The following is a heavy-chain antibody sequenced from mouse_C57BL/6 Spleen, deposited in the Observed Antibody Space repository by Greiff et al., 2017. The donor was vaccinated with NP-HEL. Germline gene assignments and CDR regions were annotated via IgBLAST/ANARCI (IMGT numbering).Heavy chain of an antibody. CDR1: GFTFSSYA. CDR3: AREANWDFDY. Sequence: EVKLMESRGGLVKPGGSLKLSCAASGFTFSSYAVSWVRQTPEKRLEWVATISDGGSYTYYPDNVKGRFTISRDNAKNNLYLQMSHLKSEDTAMYYCAREANWDFDYWGQGTTLTVSS. V-gene: IGHV5-4*01. D-gene: IGHD4-1*01. CDR2: ISDGGSYT. J-gene: IGHJ2*01.